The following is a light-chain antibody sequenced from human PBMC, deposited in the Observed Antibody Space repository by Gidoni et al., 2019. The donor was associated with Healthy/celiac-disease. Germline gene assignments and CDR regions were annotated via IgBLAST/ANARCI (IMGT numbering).Light chain of an antibody. V-gene: IGLV1-51*01. Sequence: SVLTQPPSVSAAPGQKVTISCPGSSSTIGNNYVSWYQQRPGTAPKLLIYDNNKRPSGIPDRFSGSKSGTSATLGITGLQTGDEADYYCGTWDSSLSARVFGGGTKLTVL. CDR1: SSTIGNNY. CDR3: GTWDSSLSARV. CDR2: DNN. J-gene: IGLJ2*01.